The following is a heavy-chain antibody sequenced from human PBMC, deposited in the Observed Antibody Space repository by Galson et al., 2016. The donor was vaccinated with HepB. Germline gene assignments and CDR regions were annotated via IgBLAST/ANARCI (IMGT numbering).Heavy chain of an antibody. J-gene: IGHJ4*02. D-gene: IGHD2/OR15-2a*01. CDR2: ISGDGVNT. CDR3: VKELDPGYFSFDV. CDR1: GFAFNSLA. V-gene: IGHV3-64D*09. Sequence: SLRLSCAASGFAFNSLAMHWVRQTPGKRLECVSAISGDGVNTYYADSVKGRFSISRDNSKSTLSLQMTTLRVEDTAVYYCVKELDPGYFSFDVWGQGVQVTVSS.